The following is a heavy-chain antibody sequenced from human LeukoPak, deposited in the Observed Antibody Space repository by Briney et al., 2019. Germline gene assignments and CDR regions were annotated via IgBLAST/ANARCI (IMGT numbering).Heavy chain of an antibody. CDR3: AGYSSGWFGAFHI. CDR1: VFTFSDYY. V-gene: IGHV3-11*04. CDR2: IISTGGTI. Sequence: GGSLRLSCAASVFTFSDYYMSWIRQAPGKGLEWLSYIISTGGTIYYADSVKGRFTISRDNAKNSLYLQMNSLRAEDTAVYYCAGYSSGWFGAFHIWGQGTMVTVSS. D-gene: IGHD6-19*01. J-gene: IGHJ3*02.